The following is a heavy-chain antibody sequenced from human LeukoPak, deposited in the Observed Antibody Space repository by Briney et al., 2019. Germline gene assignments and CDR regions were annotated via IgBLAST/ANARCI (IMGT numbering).Heavy chain of an antibody. CDR3: AREGSYYDSSGYRPGAFDI. V-gene: IGHV3-33*01. D-gene: IGHD3-22*01. CDR2: IWYDGSNK. Sequence: GGSLRLSCAASGFTFSSYGMHWVRQAPGKGLEWVAVIWYDGSNKFFADSVKGRFTISRDNSQKTLYLQMNSLRAEDTAVYYCAREGSYYDSSGYRPGAFDIWGQGTMVTVSS. CDR1: GFTFSSYG. J-gene: IGHJ3*02.